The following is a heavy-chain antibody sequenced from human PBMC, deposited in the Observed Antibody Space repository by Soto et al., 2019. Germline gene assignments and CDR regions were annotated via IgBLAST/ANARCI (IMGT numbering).Heavy chain of an antibody. V-gene: IGHV1-18*01. D-gene: IGHD2-2*01. CDR2: ISAYNGNT. J-gene: IGHJ3*02. CDR3: ARGVRRSIPAARGAFDI. Sequence: QVPLVQSGAEVKKPGASVKVSCKASGYTFTSYGISWVRQAPGQGLEWMGWISAYNGNTNYAQKLQGRVTMTTDTSTSTAYMELRSLRSDDTAVYYCARGVRRSIPAARGAFDIWGQGTMVTVSS. CDR1: GYTFTSYG.